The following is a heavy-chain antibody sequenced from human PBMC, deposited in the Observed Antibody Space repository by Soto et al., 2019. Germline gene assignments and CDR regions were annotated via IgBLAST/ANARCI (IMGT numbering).Heavy chain of an antibody. Sequence: GGALRRSGEGSGLTVCRYRKHWVRQAQGKGLEWVAVISYDGSNKYYADSVKGRFTISRDNSKNTLYLQMNSLRAEDTAVYYCARGYSYGYDYYYGMDVWGQGTTVTVSS. V-gene: IGHV3-30*03. CDR3: ARGYSYGYDYYYGMDV. CDR1: GLTVCRYR. CDR2: ISYDGSNK. D-gene: IGHD5-18*01. J-gene: IGHJ6*02.